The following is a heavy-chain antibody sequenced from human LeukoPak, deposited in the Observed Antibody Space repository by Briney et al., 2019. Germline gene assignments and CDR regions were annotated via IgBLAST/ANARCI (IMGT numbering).Heavy chain of an antibody. CDR1: GYTFTSYD. CDR3: ARGLYGYSYVTLRYYYYYMDV. CDR2: MNPNSGNT. D-gene: IGHD5-18*01. Sequence: ASVKVSCKASGYTFTSYDINWVRQATGQGLEWMGWMNPNSGNTGYAQKFQGRVTITRNTSISTAYMELSSLRSEDTAVYYCARGLYGYSYVTLRYYYYYMDVWGKGTTVTVSS. V-gene: IGHV1-8*03. J-gene: IGHJ6*03.